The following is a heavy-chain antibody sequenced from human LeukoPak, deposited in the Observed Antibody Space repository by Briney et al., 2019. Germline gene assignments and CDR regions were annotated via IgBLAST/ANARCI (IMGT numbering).Heavy chain of an antibody. CDR3: ARDLRVATIKGGFDY. Sequence: GGSLRLSCAASGFTFTSHWMSWVRQAPGKGLEWVARMNLDGSEKYYVDSVKGRFTISRDNAKTSLYLEMNSLRAEDTAVYYCARDLRVATIKGGFDYWGQGTLVTVSS. CDR2: MNLDGSEK. J-gene: IGHJ4*02. CDR1: GFTFTSHW. V-gene: IGHV3-7*01. D-gene: IGHD5-24*01.